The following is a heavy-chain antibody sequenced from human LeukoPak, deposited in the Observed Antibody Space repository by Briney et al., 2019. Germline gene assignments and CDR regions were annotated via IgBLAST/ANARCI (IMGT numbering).Heavy chain of an antibody. J-gene: IGHJ3*02. CDR1: GYSISSGYY. CDR2: IYHSGST. CDR3: ARQGRSSSSEPFDI. V-gene: IGHV4-38-2*01. Sequence: SETLSLTCAVSGYSISSGYYWGWIRQPPGKGLEWIGSIYHSGSTYYNPSLKSRVTISVDTSKNQFSLKLSSVTAADTVVYYCARQGRSSSSEPFDIWGQGTMVTVSS. D-gene: IGHD6-13*01.